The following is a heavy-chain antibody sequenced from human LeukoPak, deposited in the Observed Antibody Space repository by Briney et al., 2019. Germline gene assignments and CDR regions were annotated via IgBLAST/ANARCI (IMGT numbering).Heavy chain of an antibody. CDR2: ISPNNGVT. V-gene: IGHV1-2*02. CDR3: ARSLFSSSWSTFNY. J-gene: IGHJ4*02. D-gene: IGHD6-13*01. Sequence: ASVKVSCKASGYTFSGYYMHWVRQAPGQGLEWMGWISPNNGVTNYAQNFRGRVTMTRDTSITTACMELSRLTSDDTAVYYCARSLFSSSWSTFNYWGQGTLVTVSS. CDR1: GYTFSGYY.